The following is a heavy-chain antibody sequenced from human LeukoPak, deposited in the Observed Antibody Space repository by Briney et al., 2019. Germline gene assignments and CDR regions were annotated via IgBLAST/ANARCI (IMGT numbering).Heavy chain of an antibody. V-gene: IGHV3-30*18. CDR2: ISYDGSNK. J-gene: IGHJ6*04. Sequence: GGSLRLSCAASGFTFSSYGMHWVRQAPGKGLEWVAVISYDGSNKYYADSVKGRFTISRDNSKNTPYLQMNSLRAEDTAVYYCAKDVRYGSGFVYYGMDVWGKGTTVTVSS. CDR1: GFTFSSYG. CDR3: AKDVRYGSGFVYYGMDV. D-gene: IGHD3-10*01.